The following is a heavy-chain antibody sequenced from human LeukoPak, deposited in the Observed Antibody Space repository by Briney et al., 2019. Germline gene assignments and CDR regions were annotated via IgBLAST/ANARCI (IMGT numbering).Heavy chain of an antibody. J-gene: IGHJ4*02. CDR3: AKGSSGWYDVDY. CDR2: ISGSGGST. Sequence: GGSLRLSCAASGFTFSSYAMSWVRQAPGKGLEWASAISGSGGSTYYADSVKGRFTISRDNSKNTLYLQMNSLRAEDTAVYYCAKGSSGWYDVDYWGQGTLVTVSS. V-gene: IGHV3-23*01. D-gene: IGHD6-19*01. CDR1: GFTFSSYA.